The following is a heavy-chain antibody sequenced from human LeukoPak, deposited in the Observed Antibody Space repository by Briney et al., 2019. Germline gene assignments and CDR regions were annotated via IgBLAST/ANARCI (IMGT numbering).Heavy chain of an antibody. CDR2: ISGSGGST. Sequence: GGTLRLSCAASGFTFSSYAMSWVRQAPGKGLEWVSAISGSGGSTYYADSVKGRFTISRDNSKNTLYLQMNSLRAEDTAVYYRAKDRGVREKGAFDIWGQGTMVTVSS. J-gene: IGHJ3*02. CDR3: AKDRGVREKGAFDI. CDR1: GFTFSSYA. V-gene: IGHV3-23*01. D-gene: IGHD3-10*01.